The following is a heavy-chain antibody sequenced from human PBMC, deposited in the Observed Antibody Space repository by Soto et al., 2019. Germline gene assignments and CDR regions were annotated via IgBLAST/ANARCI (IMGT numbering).Heavy chain of an antibody. CDR3: ARGSEPAYSSWYVNGDF. D-gene: IGHD6-13*01. CDR1: GFTFTSYA. Sequence: QVPLVQSGAEVKKPGASVKISCKASGFTFTSYAIHWVRQAPGQRLEWMGWINAGNGNTEYSQNFQGRVTITRDTSATTVYMDVSSLRFEDTAVYYCARGSEPAYSSWYVNGDFWGQGSLVTVSS. J-gene: IGHJ4*02. V-gene: IGHV1-3*01. CDR2: INAGNGNT.